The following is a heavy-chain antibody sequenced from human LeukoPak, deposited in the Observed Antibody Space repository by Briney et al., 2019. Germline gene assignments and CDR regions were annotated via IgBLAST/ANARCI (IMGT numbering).Heavy chain of an antibody. Sequence: GGSLRLSCAASGFTFSSYSMNWVRQAPGKGLEWVSYISSSSSTIYYADSVKGRFTIPRDNAKNSLYLQMNSLRAEDTAVYYCARDLSSPFDYWGQGTLVTVSS. J-gene: IGHJ4*02. CDR1: GFTFSSYS. D-gene: IGHD2-2*01. CDR3: ARDLSSPFDY. CDR2: ISSSSSTI. V-gene: IGHV3-48*01.